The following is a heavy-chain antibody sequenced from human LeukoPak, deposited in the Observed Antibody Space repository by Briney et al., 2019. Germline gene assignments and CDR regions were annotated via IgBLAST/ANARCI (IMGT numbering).Heavy chain of an antibody. CDR2: IYYSGST. Sequence: PSETLSLTCTVSGGSISSSSYYWGWIRQPPGKGLEWIGSIYYSGSTYYNPSLKSRVTISVDTSKNQFSLKLSSVTAADTAVYYCARRVSIFGVVTFDYWGQGTLVTDSS. V-gene: IGHV4-39*01. J-gene: IGHJ4*02. CDR1: GGSISSSSYY. D-gene: IGHD3-3*01. CDR3: ARRVSIFGVVTFDY.